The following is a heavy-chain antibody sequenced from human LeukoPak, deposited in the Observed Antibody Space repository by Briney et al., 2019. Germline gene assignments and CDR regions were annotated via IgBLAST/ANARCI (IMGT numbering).Heavy chain of an antibody. D-gene: IGHD3-22*01. CDR1: GFTFSNYW. Sequence: GGSLRLSCAASGFTFSNYWMHWVRQAPGKGVVWVSRINSDGINTSYADSVKGRFTISRDNAKNTLNLQMNSLRAEDTAVYYCARDLGQYYDTSDNWFDPWGQGTLVTVSS. CDR3: ARDLGQYYDTSDNWFDP. CDR2: INSDGINT. J-gene: IGHJ5*02. V-gene: IGHV3-74*01.